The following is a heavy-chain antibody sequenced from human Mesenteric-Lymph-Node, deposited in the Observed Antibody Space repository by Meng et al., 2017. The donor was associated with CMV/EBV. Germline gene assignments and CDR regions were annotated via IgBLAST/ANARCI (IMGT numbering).Heavy chain of an antibody. Sequence: SETLSLTCTVSGGSISSSSYYWCWIRQPPGKGLEWIGSIYYSGSTYYNPSLKSRVTISVDTSKNQFSPKLSSVTAADTAVYYCARWYSSSSGFDPWGQGTLVTVSS. CDR3: ARWYSSSSGFDP. CDR2: IYYSGST. CDR1: GGSISSSSYY. V-gene: IGHV4-39*07. D-gene: IGHD6-6*01. J-gene: IGHJ5*02.